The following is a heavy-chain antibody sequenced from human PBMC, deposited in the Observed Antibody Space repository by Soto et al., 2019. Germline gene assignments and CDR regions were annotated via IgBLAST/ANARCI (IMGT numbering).Heavy chain of an antibody. CDR1: GGSISSGGYY. J-gene: IGHJ4*02. D-gene: IGHD3-22*01. V-gene: IGHV4-31*03. Sequence: QVQLQESGPGLVKPSQALSLTCTVSGGSISSGGYYWSWIRQHPGKGLEWIGYIYYSGSTYYNPSLKSRVTLSVDTSKNQFSLKLSSVTAADTAVYYCAGVRWLLNYFDYWGQGTLVTVSS. CDR2: IYYSGST. CDR3: AGVRWLLNYFDY.